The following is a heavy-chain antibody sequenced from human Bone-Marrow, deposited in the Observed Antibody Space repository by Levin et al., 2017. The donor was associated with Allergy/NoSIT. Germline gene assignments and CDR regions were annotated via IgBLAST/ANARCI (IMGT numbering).Heavy chain of an antibody. Sequence: PGGSLRLSCAASGFTFSSYSMNWVRQAPGKGLEWVSYISSSSSTIYYADSVKGRFTISRDNAKNSLYLQMNSLRAEDTAVYYCARRSERLYYYDSSGYYHDGTFDYWGQGTLVTVSS. CDR1: GFTFSSYS. V-gene: IGHV3-48*04. CDR2: ISSSSSTI. D-gene: IGHD3-22*01. CDR3: ARRSERLYYYDSSGYYHDGTFDY. J-gene: IGHJ4*02.